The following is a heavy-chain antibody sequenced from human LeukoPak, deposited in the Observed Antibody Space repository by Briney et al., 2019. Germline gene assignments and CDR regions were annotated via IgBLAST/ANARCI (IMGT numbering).Heavy chain of an antibody. CDR2: ISGSRGST. D-gene: IGHD5-12*01. J-gene: IGHJ4*02. CDR3: AKHRGRDGGYPFDY. CDR1: GCIFSGCA. V-gene: IGHV3-23*01. Sequence: GGSLRLSCATSGCIFSGCAMSWVRGAPGKGLEWVSVISGSRGSTNYAESVKGRFTISRDNSKNTLYLQMNSLRVEDTAVYYCAKHRGRDGGYPFDYWGQGTLVTVSS.